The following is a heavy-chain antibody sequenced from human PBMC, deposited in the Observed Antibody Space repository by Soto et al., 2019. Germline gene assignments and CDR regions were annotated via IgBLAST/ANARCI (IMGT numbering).Heavy chain of an antibody. Sequence: SETLSLTCAVYGGSFSGYSWSWIRQPPEKGLEWIGEINHSGSTNYNPSLKSRVTISVDTSKNQFSLKLSSVTAADTAVYYCAREESLADSGSDYERWYFDYWGQGTLVTVSS. CDR1: GGSFSGYS. CDR3: AREESLADSGSDYERWYFDY. V-gene: IGHV4-34*01. D-gene: IGHD1-26*01. J-gene: IGHJ4*02. CDR2: INHSGST.